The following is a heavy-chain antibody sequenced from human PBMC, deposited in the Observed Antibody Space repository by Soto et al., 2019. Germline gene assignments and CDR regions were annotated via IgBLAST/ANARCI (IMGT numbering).Heavy chain of an antibody. J-gene: IGHJ4*02. CDR2: INPNSGGT. CDR1: GYTFTDYF. Sequence: GASVQVSCKASGYTFTDYFLYWVRQAPGQGLEWMGWINPNSGGTNYAQKFQGWVTMTRDTSISTAYMELSRLRSDDTAVYYCARDHFSGWYGYFDYWGQGTLVTVSS. D-gene: IGHD6-19*01. V-gene: IGHV1-2*04. CDR3: ARDHFSGWYGYFDY.